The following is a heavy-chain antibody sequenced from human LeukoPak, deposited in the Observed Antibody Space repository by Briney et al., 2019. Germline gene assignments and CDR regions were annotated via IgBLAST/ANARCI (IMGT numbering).Heavy chain of an antibody. CDR1: GFTFSSYS. V-gene: IGHV3-7*01. CDR3: ARDEVGGPLKY. D-gene: IGHD1-26*01. Sequence: GGSLRLSCAASGFTFSSYSMNWVRQAPGKGLEWVANIREDGNKENYIDSVRGRFSISRDNAKNSLYLQMNSLRAEDSAVYYCARDEVGGPLKYWGQGVLVTVSS. CDR2: IREDGNKE. J-gene: IGHJ4*02.